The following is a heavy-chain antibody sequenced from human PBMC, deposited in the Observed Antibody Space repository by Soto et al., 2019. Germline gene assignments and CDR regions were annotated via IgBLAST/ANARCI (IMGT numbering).Heavy chain of an antibody. CDR2: INHSGST. D-gene: IGHD6-13*01. CDR1: GGSFSGYY. Sequence: SETLSLTCAVYGGSFSGYYWSWIRQPPGKGLEWIGEINHSGSTNYNPSLKSRVTISVDTSKNQFSLKLSSVTAADTAVYYCTLIAAAVVADYWGQGTLVTVSS. V-gene: IGHV4-34*01. CDR3: TLIAAAVVADY. J-gene: IGHJ4*02.